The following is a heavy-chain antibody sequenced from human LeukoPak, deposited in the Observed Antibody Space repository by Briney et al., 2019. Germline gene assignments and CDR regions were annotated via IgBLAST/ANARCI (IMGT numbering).Heavy chain of an antibody. V-gene: IGHV3-7*01. Sequence: GGSLRLSCAASGFTFSSYWVSWVRQAPGKGLEWVANIKQDGSEKYYVDSVRGRFTISRDNAKISLYLQMNSLRAEDTAVYYCATYSSSNAREFQYWGQGTLVTVSS. CDR3: ATYSSSNAREFQY. CDR1: GFTFSSYW. CDR2: IKQDGSEK. D-gene: IGHD2-2*01. J-gene: IGHJ1*01.